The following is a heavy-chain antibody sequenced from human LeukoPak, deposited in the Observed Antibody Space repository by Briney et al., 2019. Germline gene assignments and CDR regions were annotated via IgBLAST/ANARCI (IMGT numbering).Heavy chain of an antibody. CDR2: YYIDATT. CDR1: GFSVSNNY. J-gene: IGHJ5*02. D-gene: IGHD6-19*01. Sequence: SGGSLRLSGAASGFSVSNNYMSWVRQAPGKGLEWVSTYYIDATTHYPDSVRGRFTISSDSSKNTLYLQMNSLRVEDTAIYYCARESIPSGWYLSWGQGTLVTVSS. CDR3: ARESIPSGWYLS. V-gene: IGHV3-53*01.